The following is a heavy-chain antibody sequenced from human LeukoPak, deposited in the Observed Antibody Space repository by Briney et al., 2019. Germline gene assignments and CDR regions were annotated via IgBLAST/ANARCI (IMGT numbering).Heavy chain of an antibody. D-gene: IGHD6-19*01. J-gene: IGHJ4*02. V-gene: IGHV4-39*01. CDR3: AKYGNSGWVIDN. CDR2: IYYSGST. Sequence: SETLSLTCTVSGGSISSSSYYWGWIRRPPGKGLEWIGSIYYSGSTYYNPSLKSRVTISVDTSKNQFSLKLSSVTAADTAVYFCAKYGNSGWVIDNWGQGTLVTVSS. CDR1: GGSISSSSYY.